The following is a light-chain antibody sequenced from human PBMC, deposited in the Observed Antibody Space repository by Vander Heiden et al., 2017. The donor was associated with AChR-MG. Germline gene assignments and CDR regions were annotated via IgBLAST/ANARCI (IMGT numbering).Light chain of an antibody. J-gene: IGKJ1*01. Sequence: EIVLTQSHGTLALSPWERATLPCRATQTMIGNYLAWYQQKPGRAPRLLRYGTSIRATGIPDRFSGSGSGTDFTLTIDRLEPEDFAVYFCQQYGVSRTFGQGTTVEIK. CDR3: QQYGVSRT. V-gene: IGKV3-20*01. CDR2: GTS. CDR1: QTMIGNY.